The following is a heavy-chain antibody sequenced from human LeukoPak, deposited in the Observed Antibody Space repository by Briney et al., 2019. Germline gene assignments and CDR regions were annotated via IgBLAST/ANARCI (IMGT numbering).Heavy chain of an antibody. J-gene: IGHJ4*02. CDR3: ARALTTLTYEGY. CDR1: RFTFSNYW. CDR2: IKDDGSET. D-gene: IGHD1-1*01. Sequence: GGSLRLSCAASRFTFSNYWMAWVRQAPGKGLEWVANIKDDGSETYYVASVKGRFTISRDNAKDSLYLQMNSLRAEDTAVYYCARALTTLTYEGYWGQGTLVTVSS. V-gene: IGHV3-7*01.